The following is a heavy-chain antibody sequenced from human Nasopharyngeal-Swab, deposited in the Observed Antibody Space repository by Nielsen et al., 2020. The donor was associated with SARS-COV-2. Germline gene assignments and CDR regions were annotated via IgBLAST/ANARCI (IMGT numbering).Heavy chain of an antibody. D-gene: IGHD1-26*01. CDR3: ARDSKVGATAPCYGMDV. Sequence: WVRQAPGQGLEWMGRINPNSGGINYAQKFQGRVTMTRDTSISTAYMELSRLRSDDTAVYYCARDSKVGATAPCYGMDVWGQGTTVTVSS. V-gene: IGHV1-2*06. J-gene: IGHJ6*02. CDR2: INPNSGGI.